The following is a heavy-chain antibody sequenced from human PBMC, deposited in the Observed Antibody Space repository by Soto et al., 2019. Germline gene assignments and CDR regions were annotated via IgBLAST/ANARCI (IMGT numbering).Heavy chain of an antibody. V-gene: IGHV1-8*01. CDR3: ERGELAVAGTYYYYGMDV. CDR1: GYTFTSYD. D-gene: IGHD6-19*01. Sequence: QVQLVQSGAEVKKPGASVKVSCKASGYTFTSYDIIWVRQATGQGLEWMGWMNPNSGNTGYAQKFQGRVTMTRNTSISTAYMELSSLRSEDTAVYYCERGELAVAGTYYYYGMDVWGQGTTVTVSS. CDR2: MNPNSGNT. J-gene: IGHJ6*02.